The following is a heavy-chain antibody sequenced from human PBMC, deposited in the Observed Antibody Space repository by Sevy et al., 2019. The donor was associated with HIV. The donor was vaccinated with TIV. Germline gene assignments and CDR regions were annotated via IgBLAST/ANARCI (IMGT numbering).Heavy chain of an antibody. CDR2: ITSSGGTI. D-gene: IGHD6-13*01. CDR1: GFTFSSSE. J-gene: IGHJ6*03. V-gene: IGHV3-48*03. CDR3: ARDSGGQQLVPHYMDV. Sequence: GGSLRLSCAASGFTFSSSEMNWVRQAPGKGLEWVSYITSSGGTIYHADSVKGRFTISRDNAKNSLYLQMNSLRAEDTAVYYCARDSGGQQLVPHYMDVWGNGTTVTVSS.